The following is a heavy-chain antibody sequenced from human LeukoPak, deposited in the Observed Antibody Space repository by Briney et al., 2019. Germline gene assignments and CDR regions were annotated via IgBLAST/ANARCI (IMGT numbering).Heavy chain of an antibody. D-gene: IGHD2-15*01. J-gene: IGHJ4*02. CDR2: ISSSSSYI. CDR3: ARHSRYCSGGSCYPLYYFDY. V-gene: IGHV3-21*04. Sequence: GGSLRLSCAPSGFTFSSYAMSWVRQAPGKGLEWVSSISSSSSYIYYADSVKGRFTISRDSAKNSLYLQMNSLRAEDTAVYYCARHSRYCSGGSCYPLYYFDYWGQGTLVTVSS. CDR1: GFTFSSYA.